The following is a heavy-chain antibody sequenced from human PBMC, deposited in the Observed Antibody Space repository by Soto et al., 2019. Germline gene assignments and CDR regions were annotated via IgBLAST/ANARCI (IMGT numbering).Heavy chain of an antibody. Sequence: GGSLRLSCAASTFTFRSYGVHWVRQAPGKGLEWVAVIWDDGSNKYYADSVKGRFTISRDNSKNTLYLQMNSLRAEDTAVYYCARDHVANYYVSSGPGYYYYYGMDVWGQGTTVTVSS. CDR1: TFTFRSYG. V-gene: IGHV3-33*01. CDR3: ARDHVANYYVSSGPGYYYYYGMDV. D-gene: IGHD3-22*01. CDR2: IWDDGSNK. J-gene: IGHJ6*02.